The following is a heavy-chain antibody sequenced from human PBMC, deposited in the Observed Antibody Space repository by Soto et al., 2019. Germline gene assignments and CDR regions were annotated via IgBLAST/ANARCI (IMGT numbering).Heavy chain of an antibody. V-gene: IGHV1-3*01. Sequence: ASVKVSCKASGYTFTSYAMHWVRQAPGQRLGWMGWINAGNGNTKYSQKFQGRVTITRDTSASTAYMELSSLRSEDTAVYYCYSAGPHSPFDYWGQGTLVTVSS. J-gene: IGHJ4*02. D-gene: IGHD6-19*01. CDR1: GYTFTSYA. CDR3: YSAGPHSPFDY. CDR2: INAGNGNT.